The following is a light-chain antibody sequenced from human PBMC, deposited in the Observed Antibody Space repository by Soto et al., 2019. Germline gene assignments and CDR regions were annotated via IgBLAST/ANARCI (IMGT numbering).Light chain of an antibody. CDR2: WAS. J-gene: IGKJ2*01. Sequence: DIVMTQSPDSLAVSLGERATINCKSSQSLLHTSNNKNYLAWYQQKPGQPPKLLIYWASTRESGVPDRFSGSGSGTDFTLTISSLQAEDVAVFYCQQYYNTPYTFGQGTKLEIK. CDR1: QSLLHTSNNKNY. V-gene: IGKV4-1*01. CDR3: QQYYNTPYT.